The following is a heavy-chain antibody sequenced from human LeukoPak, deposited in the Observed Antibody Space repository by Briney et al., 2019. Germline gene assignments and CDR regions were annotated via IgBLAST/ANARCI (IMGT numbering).Heavy chain of an antibody. J-gene: IGHJ6*02. V-gene: IGHV4-30-4*01. CDR3: ARDSFGDYYYYGMDV. Sequence: PSETLSLTCTVSGGSISSGDYYWSWIRQPPGKGLEWIGYIYYSGNTYYNPSLKSRVTISVDTSKNQFSLKLSSVTAADTAVYDCARDSFGDYYYYGMDVWGQGTTVAVSS. CDR1: GGSISSGDYY. CDR2: IYYSGNT. D-gene: IGHD3-10*01.